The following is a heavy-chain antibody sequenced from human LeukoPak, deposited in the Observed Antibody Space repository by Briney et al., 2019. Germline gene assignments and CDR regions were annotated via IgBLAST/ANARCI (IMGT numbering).Heavy chain of an antibody. CDR2: IGTAGDT. Sequence: GGSLRLSCAASGSTFRTYDMHWVRQGKGEGLEWVSAIGTAGDTYYAGSVKGRFTISRENAKNSLFLQMNSLTAGDTAVYYCTTGRRDGYNSAFDFWGQGTMVTVSS. CDR1: GSTFRTYD. V-gene: IGHV3-13*01. J-gene: IGHJ3*01. CDR3: TTGRRDGYNSAFDF. D-gene: IGHD5-24*01.